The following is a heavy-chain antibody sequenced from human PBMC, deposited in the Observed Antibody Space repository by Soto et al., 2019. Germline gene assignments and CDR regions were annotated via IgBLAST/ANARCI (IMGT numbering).Heavy chain of an antibody. D-gene: IGHD3-10*01. CDR2: ISSSSSTI. CDR1: GFTFISYS. J-gene: IGHJ6*03. V-gene: IGHV3-48*01. Sequence: GGSLRLSCAASGFTFISYSMNWGLQAPWKGLEWVSYISSSSSTIYYADSVKGRFTISRDNAKNSLYLQMNSLRAEDTAVYYCARHPVVQYYYGSGSDNCMDVWGKGTTVTVSS. CDR3: ARHPVVQYYYGSGSDNCMDV.